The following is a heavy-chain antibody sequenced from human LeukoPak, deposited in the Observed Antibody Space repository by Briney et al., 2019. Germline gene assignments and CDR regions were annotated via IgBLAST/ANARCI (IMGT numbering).Heavy chain of an antibody. Sequence: PSETLSLTCTVSGGSISSSSYYWGWIRQPPGKGLEWIGSIYYSGSTYYNPSLKSRVTISVDTSKNQFSLKLSSVTAADTAVYYCARARAAAGIDYWGQGTLVTVSS. CDR3: ARARAAAGIDY. J-gene: IGHJ4*02. V-gene: IGHV4-39*07. CDR1: GGSISSSSYY. D-gene: IGHD6-13*01. CDR2: IYYSGST.